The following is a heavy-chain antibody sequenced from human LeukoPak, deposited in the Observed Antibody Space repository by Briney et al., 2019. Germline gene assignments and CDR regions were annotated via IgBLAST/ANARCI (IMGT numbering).Heavy chain of an antibody. CDR2: IRYDGSNK. CDR3: AKDVSEYYYDSSGCDN. J-gene: IGHJ4*02. V-gene: IGHV3-30*02. D-gene: IGHD3-22*01. Sequence: GGSLRLSCEASGFTFNNYWMSWVRQAPGKGLEWVAFIRYDGSNKYYADSVKGRFTISRDNSKNTLYLQINSLRAEDTAVYYCAKDVSEYYYDSSGCDNWGQGTLVTVSS. CDR1: GFTFNNYW.